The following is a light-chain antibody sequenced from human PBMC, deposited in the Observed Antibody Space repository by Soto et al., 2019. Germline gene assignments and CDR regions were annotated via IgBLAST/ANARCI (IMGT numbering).Light chain of an antibody. CDR1: QSMSSW. J-gene: IGKJ1*01. CDR2: KAS. CDR3: QQYNSYSWT. Sequence: DIQMTQSASTLSASIGDRVIITCRASQSMSSWLAWYQQKPGKAPKLLIYKASSLESGVPSRFSGSGSGTEFTLTITSLQPDDFATYYCQQYNSYSWTFGQGTKVEIK. V-gene: IGKV1-5*03.